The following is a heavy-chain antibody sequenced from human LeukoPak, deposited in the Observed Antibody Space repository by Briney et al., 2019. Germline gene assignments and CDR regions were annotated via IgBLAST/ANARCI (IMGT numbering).Heavy chain of an antibody. V-gene: IGHV1-2*02. D-gene: IGHD1-1*01. Sequence: GASVKVSCKASGYTFTGYYMHWVRQATGQGLEWMGWINPNSGATLYAQKFQGRVTMTRDTSITTAYMELSSLRSDDTAVYYCTRAKRVIFDYWGQGTLVTVSS. CDR1: GYTFTGYY. CDR2: INPNSGAT. J-gene: IGHJ4*02. CDR3: TRAKRVIFDY.